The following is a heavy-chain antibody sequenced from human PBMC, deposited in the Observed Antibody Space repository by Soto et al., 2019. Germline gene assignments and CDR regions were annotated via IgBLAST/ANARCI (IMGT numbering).Heavy chain of an antibody. J-gene: IGHJ3*02. CDR3: AKDLGHGGRGAFDI. Sequence: QVQLVESGGGVVQPGRSLRLSCAASGLTFSSYGMHWVRQAPGKGLEWVALISYDGSNKYYADSVKGRFTISRDNSKNTLYLQMNSLITEDTAVYYCAKDLGHGGRGAFDIWGQGTMVTVSS. CDR1: GLTFSSYG. D-gene: IGHD7-27*01. V-gene: IGHV3-30*18. CDR2: ISYDGSNK.